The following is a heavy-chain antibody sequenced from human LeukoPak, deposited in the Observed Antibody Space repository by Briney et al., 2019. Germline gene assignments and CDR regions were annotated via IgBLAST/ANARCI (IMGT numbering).Heavy chain of an antibody. Sequence: QPGRSLRLSCAASGFTFSSYAMHWVRQAPGKGLEWVAVISYDGSNRYYADPGKGRFTISRDNSKNKLYVQMTSLRAEDTAVYYCARDTSPQGSVGATIFDYWGQGTLVTVSS. CDR3: ARDTSPQGSVGATIFDY. D-gene: IGHD1-26*01. J-gene: IGHJ4*02. CDR2: ISYDGSNR. CDR1: GFTFSSYA. V-gene: IGHV3-30-3*01.